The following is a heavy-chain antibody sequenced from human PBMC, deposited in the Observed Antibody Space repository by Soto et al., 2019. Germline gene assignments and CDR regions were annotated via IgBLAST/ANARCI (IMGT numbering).Heavy chain of an antibody. CDR2: IKPNRGDT. J-gene: IGHJ4*02. CDR3: ARGEYSSSSPHMDY. CDR1: GYTFTTYY. Sequence: GASVKVYCKASGYTFTTYYIQWLRQAPGQGLEWMGWIKPNRGDTNYAQKFQGRVTMTRDSYINTAYMELSRLTYDDTAVYYCARGEYSSSSPHMDYWGQGTLVTVSS. D-gene: IGHD6-6*01. V-gene: IGHV1-2*02.